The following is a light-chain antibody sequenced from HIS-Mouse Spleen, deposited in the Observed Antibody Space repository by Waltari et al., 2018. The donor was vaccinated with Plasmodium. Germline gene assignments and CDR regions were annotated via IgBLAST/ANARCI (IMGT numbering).Light chain of an antibody. V-gene: IGLV3-1*01. Sequence: SYELTQPPSVSVSPGQTASITCSGDKLGDKYACWYQQKPGQSPVLVIYQDSKRPSGIPWRFAGSNSGNTATLTIGGTQAMDEADYYCQAWDSSTDYVFGTGTKVTVL. J-gene: IGLJ1*01. CDR2: QDS. CDR3: QAWDSSTDYV. CDR1: KLGDKY.